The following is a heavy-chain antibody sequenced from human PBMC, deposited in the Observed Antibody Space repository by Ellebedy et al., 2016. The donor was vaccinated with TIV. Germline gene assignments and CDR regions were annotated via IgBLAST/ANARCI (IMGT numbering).Heavy chain of an antibody. CDR1: GASIRSYY. CDR3: ARGVAASGFVY. J-gene: IGHJ4*02. CDR2: IYYSGST. Sequence: SETLSLTCTVSGASIRSYYWSWIRQPPGKGLEWIGYIYYSGSTNYIPSLKSRVTISADTSKNEFSLQLNSVTPEDTAIYYCARGVAASGFVYWGLGTLVTVSS. D-gene: IGHD6-13*01. V-gene: IGHV4-59*12.